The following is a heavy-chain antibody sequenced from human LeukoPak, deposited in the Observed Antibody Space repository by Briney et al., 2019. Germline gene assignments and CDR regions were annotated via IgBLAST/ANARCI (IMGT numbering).Heavy chain of an antibody. J-gene: IGHJ4*02. D-gene: IGHD2-8*02. V-gene: IGHV3-30*02. CDR2: IGYTGTDT. Sequence: GGSLRLSCAASGFTFSSFGMHWVRQAPGEGLEWVAYIGYTGTDTYYADSVEGRFTISRDNSKNTVHLQVNSLRAADTALYSCARDLTERKYYIAYWGQGTLVTVSS. CDR3: ARDLTERKYYIAY. CDR1: GFTFSSFG.